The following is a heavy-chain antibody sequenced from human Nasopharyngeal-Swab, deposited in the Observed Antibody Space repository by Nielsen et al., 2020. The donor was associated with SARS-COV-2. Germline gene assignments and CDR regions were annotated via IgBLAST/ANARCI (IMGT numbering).Heavy chain of an antibody. D-gene: IGHD3-3*01. J-gene: IGHJ5*01. CDR3: ARLPSPFSSGS. Sequence: GESLKISCQGSGYSFTTYWITWVRQLPGKGLEWMGMIAPRDSYTTYSPSFQGHVTISADKSISTAYLQWSSLKASDTAMYYCARLPSPFSSGSWGQEPWSPSPQ. V-gene: IGHV5-10-1*01. CDR1: GYSFTTYW. CDR2: IAPRDSYT.